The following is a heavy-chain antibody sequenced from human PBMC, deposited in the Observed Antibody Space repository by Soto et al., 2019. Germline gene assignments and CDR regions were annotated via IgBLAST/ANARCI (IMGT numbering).Heavy chain of an antibody. D-gene: IGHD3-16*01. V-gene: IGHV3-23*01. Sequence: GGSLRLSCATSGFTFSGYAMTWVRQAPGKGLNWVSAITSGGDTFFADSVKGRFTISRDHSKNTFYLQMNSLTPEDTAVYYCARDGLRRWPMGGYWFDPWGQGTLVTVSS. J-gene: IGHJ5*02. CDR3: ARDGLRRWPMGGYWFDP. CDR2: ITSGGDT. CDR1: GFTFSGYA.